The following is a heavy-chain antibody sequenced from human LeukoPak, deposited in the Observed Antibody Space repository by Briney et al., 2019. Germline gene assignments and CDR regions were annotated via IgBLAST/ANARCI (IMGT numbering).Heavy chain of an antibody. CDR1: GYTFTSYD. J-gene: IGHJ6*03. CDR2: MNPNSGNT. D-gene: IGHD2-8*01. CDR3: ARGHGCTSGVCSNFFYYYYYMDV. V-gene: IGHV1-8*01. Sequence: ASVKVACKASGYTFTSYDINWVRQATGQGLEWMGWMNPNSGNTGYAQKFQGRVTMTRNTSISTAYMELSSLRSEDTAVYHCARGHGCTSGVCSNFFYYYYYMDVWGKGTTVTVSS.